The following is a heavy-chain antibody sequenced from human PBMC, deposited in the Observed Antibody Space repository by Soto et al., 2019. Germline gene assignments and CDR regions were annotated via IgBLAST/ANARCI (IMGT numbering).Heavy chain of an antibody. CDR1: GFTVSSNY. D-gene: IGHD4-17*01. Sequence: GGSLRLSCAASGFTVSSNYMSWVRQAPGKGLEWVSVIYSGGSTYYADSVKGRFTISRDNSKNTLYLQMNSLRADDTAVYYCASGGDYGDYSQDLRYWGQGTLVTVSS. CDR2: IYSGGST. CDR3: ASGGDYGDYSQDLRY. J-gene: IGHJ4*02. V-gene: IGHV3-53*01.